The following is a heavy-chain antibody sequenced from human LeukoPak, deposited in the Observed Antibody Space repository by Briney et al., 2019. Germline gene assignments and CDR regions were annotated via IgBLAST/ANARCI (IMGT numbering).Heavy chain of an antibody. D-gene: IGHD3-3*01. J-gene: IGHJ4*02. CDR2: ISSSGSTI. CDR3: ARDGPEVKERFFGVDY. Sequence: PGGSLRLSCAASGFTFSDYYMSWIRQAPGKGLEWVSYISSSGSTIYYADSVKGRFTISRDNAKNSLYLQMNSLRAEDTAVYYCARDGPEVKERFFGVDYWGQGTLVTVSS. CDR1: GFTFSDYY. V-gene: IGHV3-11*01.